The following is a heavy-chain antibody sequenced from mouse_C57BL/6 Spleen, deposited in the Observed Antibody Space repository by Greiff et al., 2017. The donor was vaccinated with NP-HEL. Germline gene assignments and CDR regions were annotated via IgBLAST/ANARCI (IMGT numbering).Heavy chain of an antibody. Sequence: EVKVEESGGGLVQPGGSMKLSCVASGFTFSNYWMNWVRQSPEKGLEWVAQIRLKSDNYATHYAESVKGRFTISRDDSKSSVYLLMNNLRAEDTGIYYCTGWAWFAYWGQGTLVTVSA. V-gene: IGHV6-3*01. CDR3: TGWAWFAY. J-gene: IGHJ3*01. CDR2: IRLKSDNYAT. CDR1: GFTFSNYW.